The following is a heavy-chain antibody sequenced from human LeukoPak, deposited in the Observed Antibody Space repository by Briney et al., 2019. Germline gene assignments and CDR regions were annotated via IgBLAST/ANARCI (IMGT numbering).Heavy chain of an antibody. D-gene: IGHD2-2*01. CDR1: GFTFSSYW. Sequence: PGGSLRLSCAASGFTFSSYWMSWVRQAPGKGLEWVAVISYDGSNKYYADSVKSRFTISRDNSKNTLYLQMNSLRAEDTAVYYCAKGPIVVVPAAPFDYWGQGTLVTVSS. CDR2: ISYDGSNK. V-gene: IGHV3-30*18. CDR3: AKGPIVVVPAAPFDY. J-gene: IGHJ4*02.